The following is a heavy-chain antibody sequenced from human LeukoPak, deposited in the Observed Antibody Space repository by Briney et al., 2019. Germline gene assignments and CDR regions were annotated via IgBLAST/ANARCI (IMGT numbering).Heavy chain of an antibody. CDR3: ARGRYDILTGYYRYYFDY. CDR1: GGSISSSSYY. Sequence: SETLSLTCTVSGGSISSSSYYWGWIRQPPGKGLEWIGSIYHSGSTYYNPSLKSRVTISVDTSKNQFSLKLSSVTAADTAVYYCARGRYDILTGYYRYYFDYWGQGTLVTVSS. J-gene: IGHJ4*02. V-gene: IGHV4-39*07. D-gene: IGHD3-9*01. CDR2: IYHSGST.